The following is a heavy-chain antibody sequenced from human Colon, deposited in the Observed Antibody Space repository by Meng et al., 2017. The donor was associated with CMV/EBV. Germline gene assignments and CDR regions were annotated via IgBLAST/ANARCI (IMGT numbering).Heavy chain of an antibody. J-gene: IGHJ3*01. CDR1: GFTVVSNY. V-gene: IGHV3-66*02. Sequence: GESLKISCAASGFTVVSNYMSWVRQAPGKGLEWVALIYDDEKTYHADSVRGRFVIPRDIYKNTLFLQMNTLRSEDTARYYCARGGSYSLGDEAFDFWGQGTLVTVSS. CDR3: ARGGSYSLGDEAFDF. CDR2: IYDDEKT. D-gene: IGHD1-26*01.